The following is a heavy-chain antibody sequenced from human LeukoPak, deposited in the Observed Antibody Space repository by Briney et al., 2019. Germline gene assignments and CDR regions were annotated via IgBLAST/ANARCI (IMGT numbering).Heavy chain of an antibody. CDR2: ISFDESNK. CDR3: AKGGGTGYSSSWYSN. J-gene: IGHJ4*02. Sequence: GGSLRLSCAASGFTFSTYGMHWVRQAPGKGLEWVAVISFDESNKFYADSVKGRFTISRDNAKNTLYLQMNSLRTEATAVYYCAKGGGTGYSSSWYSNWGQGTLVTVSS. V-gene: IGHV3-30*18. D-gene: IGHD6-13*01. CDR1: GFTFSTYG.